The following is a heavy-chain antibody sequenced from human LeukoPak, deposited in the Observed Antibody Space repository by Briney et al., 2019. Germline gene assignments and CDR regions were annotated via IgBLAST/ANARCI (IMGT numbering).Heavy chain of an antibody. CDR1: GGSISSGDYY. CDR3: ARRVLRYCSGGSCLNWFDP. J-gene: IGHJ5*02. Sequence: SQTLSLTCTVPGGSISSGDYYWSWIRQPPGKGLEWIGYIYYSGSTYYNPSLKSRVTISVDTSENQFSLKLSSVTAADTAVYYCARRVLRYCSGGSCLNWFDPWGQGTLVTVSS. D-gene: IGHD2-15*01. V-gene: IGHV4-30-4*01. CDR2: IYYSGST.